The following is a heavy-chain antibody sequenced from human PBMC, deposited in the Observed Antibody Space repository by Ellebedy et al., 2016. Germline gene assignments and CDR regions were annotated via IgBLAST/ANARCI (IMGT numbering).Heavy chain of an antibody. V-gene: IGHV3-30*03. CDR2: ISYDGSNK. CDR1: GFTFSSYG. D-gene: IGHD5-12*01. J-gene: IGHJ4*02. CDR3: ARDIPGEDIVATPLEPFDY. Sequence: GGSLRLSXAASGFTFSSYGMHWVRQAPGKGLEWVAVISYDGSNKYYADSVKGRFTISRDNSKNTLYLQMNSLRAEDTAVYYCARDIPGEDIVATPLEPFDYWGQGTLVTVSS.